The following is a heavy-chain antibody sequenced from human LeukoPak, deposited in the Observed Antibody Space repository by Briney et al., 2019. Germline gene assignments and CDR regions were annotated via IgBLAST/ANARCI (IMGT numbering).Heavy chain of an antibody. D-gene: IGHD3-22*01. J-gene: IGHJ4*02. CDR2: IYYSGST. V-gene: IGHV4-34*01. CDR1: GGSFSGYY. CDR3: ARHPYYYDSSGYCDY. Sequence: SETLSLTCAAYGGSFSGYYWSWIHQPPGKGLEWIGSIYYSGSTYYNPSLKSRVTISVDTSKNQFSLKLSSVTAADTAVYYCARHPYYYDSSGYCDYWGQGTLLTVSS.